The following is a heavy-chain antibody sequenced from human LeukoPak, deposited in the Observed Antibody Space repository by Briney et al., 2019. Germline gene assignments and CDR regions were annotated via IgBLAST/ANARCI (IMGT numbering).Heavy chain of an antibody. J-gene: IGHJ4*02. CDR1: GFTFSDYH. Sequence: GGSLRLSCAASGFTFSDYHMNWIRQAPGKGLEWISYISSSGDTTYYADFVKGRFTVSRDNAENSLSLQMNNLRAEDTAVYYCAGRDGYNLTPDYWGQGTLLIVSS. D-gene: IGHD5-24*01. CDR2: ISSSGDTT. CDR3: AGRDGYNLTPDY. V-gene: IGHV3-11*01.